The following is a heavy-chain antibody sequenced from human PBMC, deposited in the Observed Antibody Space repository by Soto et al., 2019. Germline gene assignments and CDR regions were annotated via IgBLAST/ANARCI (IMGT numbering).Heavy chain of an antibody. CDR1: GFTFSSYG. CDR2: ISYDGSNK. V-gene: IGHV3-30*18. D-gene: IGHD3-3*01. Sequence: GGSLRLSCAASGFTFSSYGMHWVRQAPGKGLEWVAVISYDGSNKYYADSVKGRFTISRDNSKNTLYLQMNSLRAEDTAVYYCAKDRGRYDFWSGGLASYYYGMDVWGQGTTVTSP. CDR3: AKDRGRYDFWSGGLASYYYGMDV. J-gene: IGHJ6*02.